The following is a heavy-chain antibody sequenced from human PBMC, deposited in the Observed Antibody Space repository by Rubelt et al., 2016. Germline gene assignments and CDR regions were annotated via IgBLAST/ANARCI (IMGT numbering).Heavy chain of an antibody. D-gene: IGHD2-2*01. CDR2: IIPSFRTA. Sequence: QVQLVQSGAEVKKPGSSVKVSCKASGGTFSSYAISRVRQAPGQGLAWVGGIIPSFRTANYAQKFPGRVQITADEATGSSYMGLSSLRSEDTAVYYCARASSTSYWEGWFDPWGQGTLVTVSS. CDR1: GGTFSSYA. V-gene: IGHV1-69*01. CDR3: ARASSTSYWEGWFDP. J-gene: IGHJ5*02.